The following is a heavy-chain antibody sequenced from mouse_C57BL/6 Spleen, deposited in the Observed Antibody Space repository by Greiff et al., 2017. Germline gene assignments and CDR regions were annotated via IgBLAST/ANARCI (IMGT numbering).Heavy chain of an antibody. CDR1: GYTFTSYG. V-gene: IGHV1-81*01. CDR2: IYPRSGNT. Sequence: VKLQESGAELARPGASVKLSCKASGYTFTSYGISWVKQRTGQGLEWIGEIYPRSGNTYYNEKFKGKATLTADKSSSTAYMELRSLTSEDSAVYFCARGTSITTVVDLYYYAMDYWGQGTSVTVSS. CDR3: ARGTSITTVVDLYYYAMDY. D-gene: IGHD1-1*01. J-gene: IGHJ4*01.